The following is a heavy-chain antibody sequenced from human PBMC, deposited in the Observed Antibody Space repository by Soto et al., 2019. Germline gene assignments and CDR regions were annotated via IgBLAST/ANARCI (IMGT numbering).Heavy chain of an antibody. V-gene: IGHV4-31*03. CDR3: ARKHDFSRGSFYYPGLDV. Sequence: QMQLQESGPGLVKPSQTLSLTCTVSGGSISSGGYYWSWIRQLPGKGVEWMGYIYRSGNAYYNPSLESRLTISVDTSKNQFSLKRSSVTAADAAVYYCARKHDFSRGSFYYPGLDVWGHGTKVTVSS. D-gene: IGHD3-3*01. CDR2: IYRSGNA. CDR1: GGSISSGGYY. J-gene: IGHJ6*02.